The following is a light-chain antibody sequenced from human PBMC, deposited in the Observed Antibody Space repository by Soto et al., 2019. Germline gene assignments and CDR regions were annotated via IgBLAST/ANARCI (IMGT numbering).Light chain of an antibody. Sequence: EIVLTQSPGTLSLSPGERATLSCRASQSVSSSYLAWYQQKSGQAPRLLIYAASSRATGIPDRFSGSGSGTDFTLTISRLEPEDFAAYYYQQYGTSPITFGQGTRLEIK. CDR2: AAS. CDR1: QSVSSSY. V-gene: IGKV3-20*01. CDR3: QQYGTSPIT. J-gene: IGKJ5*01.